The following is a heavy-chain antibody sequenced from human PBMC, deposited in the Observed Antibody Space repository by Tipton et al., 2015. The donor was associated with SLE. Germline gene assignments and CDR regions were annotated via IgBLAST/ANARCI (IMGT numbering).Heavy chain of an antibody. J-gene: IGHJ6*04. D-gene: IGHD3-16*02. Sequence: LRLSCAVYGGSFSGYYWSWIRQPPGKGLEWIGEINHSGRTNYNPSLKSRVTISIDTSKNQFSLKMSSVTAADTAVYYCVRDRVVIIPRQIIYYSMDAWGTGTTVTVSS. CDR1: GGSFSGYY. CDR2: INHSGRT. V-gene: IGHV4-34*01. CDR3: VRDRVVIIPRQIIYYSMDA.